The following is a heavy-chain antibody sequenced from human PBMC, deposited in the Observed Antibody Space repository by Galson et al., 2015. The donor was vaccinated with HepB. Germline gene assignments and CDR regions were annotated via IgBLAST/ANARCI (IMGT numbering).Heavy chain of an antibody. Sequence: SLRLSCAASGFTSVLTFSSYAMSWVRQAPGKGLQWVSTISSSGGTTYYADSVEGRFTISRDNSKNKVYLQMNSLRADDTAVYYCAKAASRGDYYYYYMDVWGIGTTVTVSS. J-gene: IGHJ6*03. V-gene: IGHV3-23*01. CDR1: GFTSVLTFSSYA. CDR3: AKAASRGDYYYYYMDV. CDR2: ISSSGGTT.